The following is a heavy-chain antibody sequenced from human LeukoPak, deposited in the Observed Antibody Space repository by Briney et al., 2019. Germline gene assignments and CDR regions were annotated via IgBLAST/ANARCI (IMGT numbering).Heavy chain of an antibody. CDR3: ARNSHGYSSGWLQFNFDY. V-gene: IGHV1-69*13. J-gene: IGHJ4*02. D-gene: IGHD6-19*01. Sequence: SVKVSCKASGGTFSSYAISWVRQAPGQGLEWMGGIIPIFGTANYAQKFQGRVTITADESTSTAYMELRSLRSDDTAVYYCARNSHGYSSGWLQFNFDYWGQGTLVTVSS. CDR2: IIPIFGTA. CDR1: GGTFSSYA.